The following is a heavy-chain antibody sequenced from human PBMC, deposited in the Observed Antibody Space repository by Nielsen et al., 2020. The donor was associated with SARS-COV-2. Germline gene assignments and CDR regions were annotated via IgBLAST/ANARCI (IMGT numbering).Heavy chain of an antibody. Sequence: ASVKVSCKASGYTFTGYYIHWVRLAPGQGLEWMGVINPSGGSTSYAQRFQGRVTMTRDTSTSTVYMELSSLRSEDTAVYYCAKTWIQGFQYYYYYGLDVWGQGTTVPSP. CDR3: AKTWIQGFQYYYYYGLDV. CDR2: INPSGGST. V-gene: IGHV1-46*01. CDR1: GYTFTGYY. J-gene: IGHJ6*02. D-gene: IGHD5-18*01.